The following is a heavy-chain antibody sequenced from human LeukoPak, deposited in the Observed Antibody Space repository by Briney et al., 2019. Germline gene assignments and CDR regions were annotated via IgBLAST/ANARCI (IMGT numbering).Heavy chain of an antibody. CDR1: GYSFTNYA. D-gene: IGHD3-3*01. CDR3: ARGSITIFGVVINGLDP. V-gene: IGHV1-2*02. J-gene: IGHJ5*02. CDR2: INPNSGGT. Sequence: ASVKVSCKTSGYSFTNYAIHWVRQAPGQGLEWMGWINPNSGGTNYAQKFQGRVTMTRDTSISTAYMELSRLRSDDTAVYYCARGSITIFGVVINGLDPWGQGTLVTVSS.